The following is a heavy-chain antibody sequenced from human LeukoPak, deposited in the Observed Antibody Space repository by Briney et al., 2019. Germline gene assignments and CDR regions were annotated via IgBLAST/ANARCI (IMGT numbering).Heavy chain of an antibody. CDR1: GGSISSYY. CDR3: AREVVGQQQLVPYFDY. CDR2: IYTSGST. Sequence: SETLSLTCTVSGGSISSYYWSWIRQPAGKGLEWIGRIYTSGSTNYNPSLKSRVTMSVDTSKNQFSLKLSSVTAADTAVYYCAREVVGQQQLVPYFDYWGQGTLVTVSS. V-gene: IGHV4-4*07. D-gene: IGHD6-13*01. J-gene: IGHJ4*02.